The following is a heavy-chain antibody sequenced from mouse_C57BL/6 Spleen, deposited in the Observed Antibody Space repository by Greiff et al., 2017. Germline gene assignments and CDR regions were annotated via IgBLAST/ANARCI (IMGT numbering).Heavy chain of an antibody. CDR1: GYSITSGYD. V-gene: IGHV3-1*01. D-gene: IGHD1-1*01. CDR2: ISYSGST. CDR3: ARGVYGSAMDY. Sequence: DVKLVESGPGMVKPSQSLSLTCTVTGYSITSGYDWHWIRHFPGNKLEWMGYISYSGSTNYNPSLKSPISITLYTSKNHFFLKLHSVTTEDTATYYCARGVYGSAMDYWGQGTSVTVSA. J-gene: IGHJ4*01.